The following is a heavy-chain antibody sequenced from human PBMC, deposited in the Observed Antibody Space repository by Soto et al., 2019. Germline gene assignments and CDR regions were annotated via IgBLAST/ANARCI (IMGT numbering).Heavy chain of an antibody. CDR3: ASSYYYGSGTGGSYYYSYDMDV. J-gene: IGHJ6*02. CDR2: IYPGDSDT. D-gene: IGHD3-10*01. CDR1: GYSFTSYW. Sequence: GESLKISCKGSGYSFTSYWIGWVRQMPGKGLERMGIIYPGDSDTRYSPSFQGQVTISADKSISTAYLQWSSLKASDTAIYYCASSYYYGSGTGGSYYYSYDMDVWGQGTTVTVSS. V-gene: IGHV5-51*01.